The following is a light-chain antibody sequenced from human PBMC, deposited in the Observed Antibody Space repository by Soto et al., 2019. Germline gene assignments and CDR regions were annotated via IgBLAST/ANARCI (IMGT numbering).Light chain of an antibody. Sequence: EIVLTQSPGTLSLSPGDRATLSCRASQAIHSNYLAWYQQKPGQAPRLLIYGASSRATGIPDRFSDSGSGTDFTLTISRLEPEDFGVYYCQQYGSSPLTFGPGTKVDLK. CDR2: GAS. J-gene: IGKJ3*01. V-gene: IGKV3-20*01. CDR1: QAIHSNY. CDR3: QQYGSSPLT.